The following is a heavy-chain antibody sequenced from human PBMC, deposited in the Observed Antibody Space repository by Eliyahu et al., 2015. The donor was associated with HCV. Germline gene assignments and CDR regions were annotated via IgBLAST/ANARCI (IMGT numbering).Heavy chain of an antibody. Sequence: TFDSYAMSWVRQTPGKGLEWVAIIFGAYGESGVKYYADSVKGRFTIARDNYRDTLYLQMNNLKVEDTAIYYCVKDLPVGPRHYSYPYMDVWGRGTKVAVSS. CDR3: VKDLPVGPRHYSYPYMDV. D-gene: IGHD3-16*02. V-gene: IGHV3-23*03. CDR2: IFGAYGESGVK. J-gene: IGHJ6*03. CDR1: TFDSYA.